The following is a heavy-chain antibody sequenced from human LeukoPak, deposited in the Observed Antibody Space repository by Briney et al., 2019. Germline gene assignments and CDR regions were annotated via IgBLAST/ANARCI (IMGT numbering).Heavy chain of an antibody. CDR1: GGSFSGYD. CDR3: ARLITGTTTAFDI. CDR2: INHSGST. J-gene: IGHJ3*02. D-gene: IGHD1-7*01. V-gene: IGHV4-34*01. Sequence: SETLSLTCAVYGGSFSGYDWSWIRQPPGKGLEWIGEINHSGSTNYNPSLKSRVTISVDTSKNQFSLKLSSVTAADTAVYYCARLITGTTTAFDIWGQGTMVTVSS.